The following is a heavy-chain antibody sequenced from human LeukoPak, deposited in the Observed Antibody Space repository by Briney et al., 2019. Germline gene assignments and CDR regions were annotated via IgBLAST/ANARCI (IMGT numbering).Heavy chain of an antibody. V-gene: IGHV3-21*01. CDR1: GFTFSSYS. CDR2: NSSSSGYI. D-gene: IGHD3-22*01. J-gene: IGHJ4*02. CDR3: AREIDSRPFDY. Sequence: GGSLRLSCAASGFTFSSYSMNWVRQAPGKGLEWVSSNSSSSGYIYYADPVRGRFTISRDNAKNSLYLQMNSLRAEDTAVYYCAREIDSRPFDYWGQGTLVTVSS.